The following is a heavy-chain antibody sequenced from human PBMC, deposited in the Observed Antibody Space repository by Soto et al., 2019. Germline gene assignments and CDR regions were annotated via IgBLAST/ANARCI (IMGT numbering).Heavy chain of an antibody. V-gene: IGHV1-3*01. D-gene: IGHD3-10*01. CDR2: INVANGNT. Sequence: ASVKVSCKASGYSFMTYEMHWVRQAPGQRLEWMGWINVANGNTKYSQNFQGRVTLTRDTFASTANMELSSLISEDTAVYYCARETGGPLDAFDIWGQGTMVTVSS. CDR3: ARETGGPLDAFDI. CDR1: GYSFMTYE. J-gene: IGHJ3*02.